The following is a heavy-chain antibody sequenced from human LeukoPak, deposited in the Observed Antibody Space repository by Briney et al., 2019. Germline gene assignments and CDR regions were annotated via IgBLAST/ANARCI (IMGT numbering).Heavy chain of an antibody. CDR1: GGSFRGYY. CDR2: INHSGST. V-gene: IGHV4-34*01. Sequence: SETLSLTCAVYGGSFRGYYWSWIRQPPGKGLEWIGEINHSGSTNYNPTLQSRVTISVDTSKNQFSLKLSSVTAADTAVYYCARAGYYDFWSSYYTGDWFDPWGQRTLVTVSS. CDR3: ARAGYYDFWSSYYTGDWFDP. D-gene: IGHD3-3*01. J-gene: IGHJ5*02.